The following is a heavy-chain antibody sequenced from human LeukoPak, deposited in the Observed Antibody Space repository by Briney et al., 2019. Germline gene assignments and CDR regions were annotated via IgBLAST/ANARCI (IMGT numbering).Heavy chain of an antibody. Sequence: GGSLRLSCAASGFTFSSYAMSWVRQAPGKGLEWVSAISGSGGSTYYADSVKGRFTISRDNAKNSLYLQMNSLRDEDTAVYYCARERRYCSGGSCPHFDYWGQGTLVTVSS. D-gene: IGHD2-15*01. J-gene: IGHJ4*02. V-gene: IGHV3-23*01. CDR2: ISGSGGST. CDR1: GFTFSSYA. CDR3: ARERRYCSGGSCPHFDY.